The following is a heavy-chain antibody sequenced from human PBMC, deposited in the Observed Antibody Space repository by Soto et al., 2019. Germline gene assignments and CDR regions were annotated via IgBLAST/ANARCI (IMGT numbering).Heavy chain of an antibody. J-gene: IGHJ4*02. Sequence: QITLKESGPTLVKPTQTLTLTCTFSGFSLPTDRVGVGWIRQPPGKALEWLAVIYWDDTKTYRPSLKSRLTTXXDTSKNQVAPTMTEVAPVDTATYSCAPAYGGRSLYWGQGTLVTVS. CDR1: GFSLPTDRVG. CDR3: APAYGGRSLY. D-gene: IGHD1-26*01. CDR2: IYWDDTK. V-gene: IGHV2-5*02.